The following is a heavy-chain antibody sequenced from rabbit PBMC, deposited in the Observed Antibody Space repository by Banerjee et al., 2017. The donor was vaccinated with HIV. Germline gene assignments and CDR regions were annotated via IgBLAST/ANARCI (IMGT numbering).Heavy chain of an antibody. Sequence: QQQLEESGGGLVKPGGTLTLTCKASGFSFSGSYYMCWVRQAPGKGPEWIACIYAGSSGSTWYASWAKGRFTISKTSSTTVTLEMTSLTAADTATYFCARDGGYADYGYALNLWGPGTLVT. V-gene: IGHV1S45*01. CDR1: GFSFSGSYY. D-gene: IGHD6-1*01. CDR3: ARDGGYADYGYALNL. CDR2: IYAGSSGST. J-gene: IGHJ4*01.